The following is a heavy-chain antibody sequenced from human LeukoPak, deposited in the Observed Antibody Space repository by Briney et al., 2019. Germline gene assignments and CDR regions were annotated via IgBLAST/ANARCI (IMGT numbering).Heavy chain of an antibody. D-gene: IGHD3-10*01. CDR2: INHSGST. CDR3: ARGGGRGVII. V-gene: IGHV4-34*01. Sequence: SETLSLTCAVYGGSFNGYYWSWIRQPPGKGLEWIGEINHSGSTNYNPSLKSRVTISVDTSKNQFSLKLSSVTAADTAVYYGARGGGRGVIIWGQGTLVTVSS. CDR1: GGSFNGYY. J-gene: IGHJ4*02.